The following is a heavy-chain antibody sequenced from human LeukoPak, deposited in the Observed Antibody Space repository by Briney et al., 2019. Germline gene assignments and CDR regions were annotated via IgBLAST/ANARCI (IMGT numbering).Heavy chain of an antibody. Sequence: ASVNFSCKASGYTFTSYGISCGRQAPGQGLEWMGWISAYNGNTNYAQKLQGRVTMTTDTSTSTAYMELRSLRSDDTAVYYCARDKSGYGPFDYWGQGTLVTVSS. D-gene: IGHD5-12*01. CDR2: ISAYNGNT. CDR1: GYTFTSYG. V-gene: IGHV1-18*01. CDR3: ARDKSGYGPFDY. J-gene: IGHJ4*02.